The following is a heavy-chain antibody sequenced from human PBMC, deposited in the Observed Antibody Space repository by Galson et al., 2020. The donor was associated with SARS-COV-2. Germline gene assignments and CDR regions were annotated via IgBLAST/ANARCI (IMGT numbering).Heavy chain of an antibody. CDR2: IWYDGSNK. J-gene: IGHJ6*02. V-gene: IGHV3-33*01. CDR1: GFTFNIYG. CDR3: ARDKRTTMVRGVIIGRYYGMDV. D-gene: IGHD3-10*01. Sequence: SLKISCAASGFTFNIYGMHWVRQAPGKGLEWVAVIWYDGSNKYYADSVKGRFTISRDNSKNTLYLQMNSLRAEDTAVYYCARDKRTTMVRGVIIGRYYGMDVWGQGTTVTVSS.